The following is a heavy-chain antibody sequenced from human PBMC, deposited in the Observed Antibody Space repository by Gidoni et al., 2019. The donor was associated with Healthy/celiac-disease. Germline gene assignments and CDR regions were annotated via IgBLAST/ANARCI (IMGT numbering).Heavy chain of an antibody. CDR1: GFTFSSYR. CDR2: ISSSSSYI. D-gene: IGHD3-10*01. CDR3: ASRIWFGESLYHFDY. V-gene: IGHV3-21*01. Sequence: EVQLVESGGGLVKPGGSLRLSCAASGFTFSSYRMNWVRQAPGKGLEWVSSISSSSSYIYYADSVKGRFTISRDNAKNSLYLQMNSLRAEDTAVYYCASRIWFGESLYHFDYWGQGTLVTVSS. J-gene: IGHJ4*02.